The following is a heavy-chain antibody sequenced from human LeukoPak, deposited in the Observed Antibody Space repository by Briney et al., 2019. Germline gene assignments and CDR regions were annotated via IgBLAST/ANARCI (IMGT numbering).Heavy chain of an antibody. CDR1: GYTFTSYA. D-gene: IGHD1-26*01. V-gene: IGHV1-3*01. Sequence: GASVKVSCKASGYTFTSYAMHWVRQAPGQRLEWMGWINAGNGNTKYSQKFQGRVTMTRDTSISTAYMELSRLRSDDTAVYYCAREGSGGSYFGYWGQGTLVTVSS. CDR3: AREGSGGSYFGY. J-gene: IGHJ4*02. CDR2: INAGNGNT.